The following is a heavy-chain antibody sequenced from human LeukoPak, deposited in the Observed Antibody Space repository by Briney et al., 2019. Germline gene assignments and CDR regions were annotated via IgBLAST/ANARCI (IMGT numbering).Heavy chain of an antibody. D-gene: IGHD6-19*01. CDR2: MNPNSGNT. V-gene: IGHV1-8*01. CDR1: GYTFTSYD. J-gene: IGHJ6*02. Sequence: ASVKVSCKASGYTFTSYDINCVRQATGQGLEWMGWMNPNSGNTGYAQKFQGRVTMTRNTSISTAYMELSSLRSEDTAVYYCARLMGSGWYYYYYGMDVWGQGTTVTVSS. CDR3: ARLMGSGWYYYYYGMDV.